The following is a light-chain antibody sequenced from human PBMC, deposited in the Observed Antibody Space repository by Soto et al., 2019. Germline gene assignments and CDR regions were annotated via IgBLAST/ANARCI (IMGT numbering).Light chain of an antibody. Sequence: AIQMTQSPSSLSASVGDRVTITCRASQGIRNDLGWYQQKPGKDPKLLIYAASSLQSGVPSRFSGSGSGTDFTLTISSLHPEDFATYYCLQDYNYPPPFGQGTKVEIK. V-gene: IGKV1-6*01. CDR1: QGIRND. CDR3: LQDYNYPPP. J-gene: IGKJ1*01. CDR2: AAS.